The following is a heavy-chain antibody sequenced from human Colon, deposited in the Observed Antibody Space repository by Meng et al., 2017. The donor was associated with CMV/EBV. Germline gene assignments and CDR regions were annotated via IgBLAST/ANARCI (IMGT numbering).Heavy chain of an antibody. J-gene: IGHJ5*02. V-gene: IGHV3-30*04. CDR2: ISHDGTKK. Sequence: GGSLRLSCAASGFTFSAFPIHWVRQAPGKGLEWVAIISHDGTKKYYAESVKGRFSLSRDNSQNTVNMNMNSLRGDDTAVYYCARASNSSFDPWGQGTLVTVSS. CDR1: GFTFSAFP. D-gene: IGHD4-11*01. CDR3: ARASNSSFDP.